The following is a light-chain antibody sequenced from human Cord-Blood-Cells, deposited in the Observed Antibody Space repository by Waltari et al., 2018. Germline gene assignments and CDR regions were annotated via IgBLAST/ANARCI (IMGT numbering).Light chain of an antibody. CDR2: RNN. CDR1: CSNIGSNY. J-gene: IGLJ3*02. CDR3: AAWDDSLSGWV. Sequence: QSVLTQPPSASGTPGQRVTISCSGSCSNIGSNYVYWYQQLPGTAPKLLIYRNNQRPSGVPYRFSGSKSGTSASLAISGLRSEDEADYYCAAWDDSLSGWVFGGGTKLTVL. V-gene: IGLV1-47*01.